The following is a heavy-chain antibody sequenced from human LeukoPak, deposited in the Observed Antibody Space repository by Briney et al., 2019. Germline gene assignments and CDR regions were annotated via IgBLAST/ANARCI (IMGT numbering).Heavy chain of an antibody. J-gene: IGHJ4*02. V-gene: IGHV4-34*01. CDR3: ARGRRITMVRGVVPLDY. CDR1: RGSLSSYY. Sequence: SETLSLTCALYRGSLSSYYWTWIRQPPGKGLEWIGEITHSGSTNYNPSLTSRVTISVDASKNQFSLSLSSVTAADTAVYYCARGRRITMVRGVVPLDYWGQGTLVTASS. CDR2: ITHSGST. D-gene: IGHD3-10*01.